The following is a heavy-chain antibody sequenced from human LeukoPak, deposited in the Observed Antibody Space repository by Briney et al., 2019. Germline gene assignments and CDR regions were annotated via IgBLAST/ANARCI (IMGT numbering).Heavy chain of an antibody. V-gene: IGHV3-48*02. J-gene: IGHJ4*02. CDR2: ISGNTSTI. D-gene: IGHD2-8*02. CDR3: ARKRTGSFTFDY. Sequence: PGGSLRLSCAASGFTFINYNMNWVRQAPGKGLEWVSYISGNTSTIYYADSVKGRFTISRDNDKDSLYLQMNSLRDGDTAVYYCARKRTGSFTFDYWGPGSLVTVSS. CDR1: GFTFINYN.